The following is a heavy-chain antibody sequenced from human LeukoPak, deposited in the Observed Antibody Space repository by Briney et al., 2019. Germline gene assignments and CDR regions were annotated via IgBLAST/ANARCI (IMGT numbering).Heavy chain of an antibody. D-gene: IGHD3/OR15-3a*01. CDR1: GFTFGDTW. J-gene: IGHJ4*02. Sequence: SGGSLRLSCAASGFTFGDTWMNWVRQVPGQGLEWVANIKQDGSEKFYVASVEGRFTISRDNGKSSLYLQMNSLRAEDTALYYCATSYDMGWLIGYWGQGTLVTVSS. V-gene: IGHV3-7*03. CDR2: IKQDGSEK. CDR3: ATSYDMGWLIGY.